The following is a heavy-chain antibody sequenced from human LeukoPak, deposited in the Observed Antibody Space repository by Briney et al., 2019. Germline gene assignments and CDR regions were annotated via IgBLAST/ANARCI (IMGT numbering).Heavy chain of an antibody. Sequence: SETLSLTCAVYGGSFSGYYWSWIRQPPGKGLEWIGEINHSGSTNYNPSLKSRVTISVDTSKNQFSLKLSSVTAADTAVYYCARYSSGWSYYFDYWGQGTLVTVSS. CDR3: ARYSSGWSYYFDY. CDR1: GGSFSGYY. V-gene: IGHV4-34*01. CDR2: INHSGST. D-gene: IGHD6-19*01. J-gene: IGHJ4*02.